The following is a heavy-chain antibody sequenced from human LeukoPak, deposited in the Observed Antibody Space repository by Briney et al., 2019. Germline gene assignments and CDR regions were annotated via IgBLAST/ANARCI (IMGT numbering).Heavy chain of an antibody. D-gene: IGHD3-10*01. CDR3: ARGQRGRLDY. CDR2: ISGSGGST. J-gene: IGHJ4*02. Sequence: PGGSLRLSCAASPFTFSSYAISWVRQAPGKGLEWVSAISGSGGSTYCADSVKGRFTISRDNSKNTLYLQMNSLRAEDTAAYYCARGQRGRLDYWGQGTLVTVSS. CDR1: PFTFSSYA. V-gene: IGHV3-23*01.